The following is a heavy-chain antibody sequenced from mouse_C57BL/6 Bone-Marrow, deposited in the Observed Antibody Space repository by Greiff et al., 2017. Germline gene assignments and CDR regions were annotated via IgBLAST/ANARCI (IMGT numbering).Heavy chain of an antibody. CDR1: GYTFTNYW. J-gene: IGHJ3*01. CDR2: MHPNGGSP. D-gene: IGHD2-1*01. V-gene: IGHV1-64*01. CDR3: AAYGNFAY. Sequence: QVQLQQPGAELVKPGASVKLSCKASGYTFTNYWMHWVKQRPGQGLEWIGMMHPNGGSPDYNEKFKSEATLSVDKSSRTAYMELSSLTSEDSAVYYCAAYGNFAYWGQGTLVTVSA.